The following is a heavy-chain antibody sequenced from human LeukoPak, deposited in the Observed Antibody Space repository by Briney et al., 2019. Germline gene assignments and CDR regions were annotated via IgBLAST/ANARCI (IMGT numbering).Heavy chain of an antibody. CDR1: GGSISSYY. CDR2: IYTSGST. J-gene: IGHJ4*02. Sequence: SEILSLTCTVSGGSISSYYWSWIRQPAGKGLEWIGRIYTSGSTNYNASLKSRVSMSVDTSKNQFSLKLSSVTAADTAVFYCARENSGSYREFDYWGQGTLVTVS. CDR3: ARENSGSYREFDY. D-gene: IGHD1-26*01. V-gene: IGHV4-4*07.